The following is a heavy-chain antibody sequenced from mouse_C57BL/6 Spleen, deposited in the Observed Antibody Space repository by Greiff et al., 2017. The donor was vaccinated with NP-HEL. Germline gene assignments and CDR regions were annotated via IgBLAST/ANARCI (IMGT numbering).Heavy chain of an antibody. Sequence: VQLQQSGAELVRPGTSVKVSCKASGYAFTNYLIEWVKQRPGQGLEWIGVINPGSGGTNYNEKFKGKATLTADKSSSTAYMQLSSLTSEDSAVYFCARWSTTEYFDYWGQGTTLTVSS. D-gene: IGHD1-1*01. J-gene: IGHJ2*01. CDR2: INPGSGGT. CDR3: ARWSTTEYFDY. V-gene: IGHV1-54*01. CDR1: GYAFTNYL.